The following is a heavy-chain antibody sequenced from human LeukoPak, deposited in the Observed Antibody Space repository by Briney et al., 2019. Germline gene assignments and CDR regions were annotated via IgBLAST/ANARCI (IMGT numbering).Heavy chain of an antibody. Sequence: SVKVSCKASGDTFSSYAINWVRQAPGQGPEWMGRITPFLGIANYPQKFQGRVTITADESTTTAYMELSSLRSEDTAVYYCAREACREMGVMWPRLGGQDCRYDYWGQGTLVTVSS. V-gene: IGHV1-69*04. D-gene: IGHD3-16*01. CDR1: GDTFSSYA. CDR2: ITPFLGIA. CDR3: AREACREMGVMWPRLGGQDCRYDY. J-gene: IGHJ4*02.